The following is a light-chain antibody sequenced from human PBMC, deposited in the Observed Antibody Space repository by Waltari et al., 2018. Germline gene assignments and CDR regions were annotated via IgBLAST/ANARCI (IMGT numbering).Light chain of an antibody. CDR2: EVS. V-gene: IGLV2-8*01. CDR1: SSDVGGYNY. CDR3: SSYGGSNNLV. J-gene: IGLJ3*02. Sequence: QSALTQPPSASGSPGQSVTISCTGTSSDVGGYNYVSWYQQHPGKAPKVMIYEVSKRPSGVPERFSGCKSGNTASLTVSGVQAEDEADYYCSSYGGSNNLVFGGGTKLTVL.